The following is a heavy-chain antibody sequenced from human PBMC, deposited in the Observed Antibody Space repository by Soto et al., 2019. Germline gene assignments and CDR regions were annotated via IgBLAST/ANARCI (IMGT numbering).Heavy chain of an antibody. Sequence: GESLKISCXGSGYSFTSYWISWVRQMPGKGLEWMGRIDPSDSYTNYSPSFQGHVTISADKSISTAYLQWSSLKASDTAMYYCARGAAYSSSYYYGMDVWGQGTTVTVS. CDR2: IDPSDSYT. J-gene: IGHJ6*02. D-gene: IGHD6-13*01. CDR1: GYSFTSYW. V-gene: IGHV5-10-1*01. CDR3: ARGAAYSSSYYYGMDV.